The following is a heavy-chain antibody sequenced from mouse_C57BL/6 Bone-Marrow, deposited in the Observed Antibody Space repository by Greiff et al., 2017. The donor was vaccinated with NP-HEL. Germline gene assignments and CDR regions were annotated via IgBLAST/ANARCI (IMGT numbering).Heavy chain of an antibody. CDR3: AFMDDYDAWFAY. Sequence: DVKLVESGPGLVKPSQSLSLTCSVTGYSITSGYYWNWIRQFPGNKLEWMGYISYDGSNNYNPSLKNRISITRDTSKNQFFLKLNSVTTEDTATYYCAFMDDYDAWFAYWGQGTLVTVSA. CDR2: ISYDGSN. CDR1: GYSITSGYY. V-gene: IGHV3-6*01. D-gene: IGHD2-4*01. J-gene: IGHJ3*01.